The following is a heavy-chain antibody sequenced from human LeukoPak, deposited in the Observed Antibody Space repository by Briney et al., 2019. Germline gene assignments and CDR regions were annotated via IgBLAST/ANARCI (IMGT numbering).Heavy chain of an antibody. J-gene: IGHJ4*02. Sequence: GGSLRLPCAASGFTFSSFGMHWVRQAPGKGLEWVAVISYDGSNKYYADSVEGRFTISRDNSKNTVYLQMNSLRADDTAVYYCVKSRRVGANQRGLFDYWGQGTPVTVSP. D-gene: IGHD1-26*01. CDR3: VKSRRVGANQRGLFDY. CDR2: ISYDGSNK. V-gene: IGHV3-30*18. CDR1: GFTFSSFG.